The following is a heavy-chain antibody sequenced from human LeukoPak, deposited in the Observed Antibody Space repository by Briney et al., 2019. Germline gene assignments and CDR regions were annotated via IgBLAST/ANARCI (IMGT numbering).Heavy chain of an antibody. V-gene: IGHV3-21*01. Sequence: GGSLRLSCAASGFALSSYSMNWVRQAPGKGLEWVSSISSSSSYIYYADSVKGRFTISRDNAKNSLYLQMNSLRAEDTAVYYCARWTGQQRDNWFDPWGQGTLVTVSS. CDR3: ARWTGQQRDNWFDP. D-gene: IGHD6-13*01. CDR1: GFALSSYS. J-gene: IGHJ5*02. CDR2: ISSSSSYI.